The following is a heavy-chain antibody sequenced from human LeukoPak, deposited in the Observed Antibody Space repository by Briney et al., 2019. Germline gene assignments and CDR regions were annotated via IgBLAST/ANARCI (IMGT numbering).Heavy chain of an antibody. D-gene: IGHD4-17*01. CDR2: ISGSGGST. V-gene: IGHV3-23*01. CDR3: AKGPAVYGDYDWFDP. J-gene: IGHJ5*02. CDR1: GFTFSSYA. Sequence: PGGSLRLSCAASGFTFSSYAMSWVRQAPGKGLEWVSAISGSGGSTYYADSVKGRFTISRDNSKNTLYLQMNSLRAEDTAVYYCAKGPAVYGDYDWFDPWGQGTLVTVSS.